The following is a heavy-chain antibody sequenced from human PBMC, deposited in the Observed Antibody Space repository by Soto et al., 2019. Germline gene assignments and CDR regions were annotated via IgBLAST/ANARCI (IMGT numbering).Heavy chain of an antibody. CDR3: ARARGYRQKGAFDI. CDR1: GGSISSSSSY. V-gene: IGHV4-39*07. D-gene: IGHD3-3*01. CDR2: IYYLGNT. J-gene: IGHJ3*02. Sequence: SETLSLTCTASGGSISSSSSYWGWIRQPPGKGLEWVGRIYYLGNTYYNPSLGGRVSISVDKSKNQFSLKLNSVTAADTAVYYCARARGYRQKGAFDIWGQGTMVTVS.